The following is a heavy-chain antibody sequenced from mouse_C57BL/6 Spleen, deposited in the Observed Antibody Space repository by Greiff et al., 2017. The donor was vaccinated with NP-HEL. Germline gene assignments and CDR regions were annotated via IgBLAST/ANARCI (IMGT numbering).Heavy chain of an antibody. CDR3: ARGDYAAWFAY. Sequence: QVQLQQSGAELVKPGASVKISCKASGYAFSSYWMNWVKQRPGKGLEWIGKIYPGDGDPNYNGKFKGKATLTADKSSSTAYMQLSSLTSEDSAVYFCARGDYAAWFAYWGQGTLVTVSA. CDR1: GYAFSSYW. CDR2: IYPGDGDP. J-gene: IGHJ3*01. D-gene: IGHD2-4*01. V-gene: IGHV1-80*01.